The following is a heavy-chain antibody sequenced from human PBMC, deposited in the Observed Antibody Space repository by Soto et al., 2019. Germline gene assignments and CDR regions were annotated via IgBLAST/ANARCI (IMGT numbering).Heavy chain of an antibody. Sequence: SETLSRSWAVYGGSFSCYYWSWSRQPPGKGLEWIGEINHSGSTNYNPSLKSRVTISVDTSKNQFSLKLSSVTAADTAVYYCARGGLGMVRGVIVYWGQGTLVTVSS. CDR2: INHSGST. V-gene: IGHV4-34*01. D-gene: IGHD3-10*01. CDR3: ARGGLGMVRGVIVY. CDR1: GGSFSCYY. J-gene: IGHJ4*02.